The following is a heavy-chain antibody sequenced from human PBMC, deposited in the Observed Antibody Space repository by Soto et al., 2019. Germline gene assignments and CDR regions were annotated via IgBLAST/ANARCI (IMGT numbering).Heavy chain of an antibody. Sequence: WGSLILSCASSGFTFSIYSMNWVRQARGKGLEWVSSISSSSSYIYYADSVKGRFTISRDNAKNSLYLQMNSLRAEDTAVYYCARRKRGDSRKNFDYWGQGTMFTVSS. CDR3: ARRKRGDSRKNFDY. V-gene: IGHV3-21*01. D-gene: IGHD4-17*01. CDR2: ISSSSSYI. CDR1: GFTFSIYS. J-gene: IGHJ4*02.